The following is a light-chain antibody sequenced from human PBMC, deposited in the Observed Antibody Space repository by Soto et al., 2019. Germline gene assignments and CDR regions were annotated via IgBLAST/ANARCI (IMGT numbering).Light chain of an antibody. Sequence: DIQMTQSPSTLSGSVGDRVTITCRASQTISSWLAWYQQKPGKAPKLLIFDASSLGSGVPSRFSGSGSGTEFTLTISSLQPDDFATYYCQQYDSYSYTFGQGTKVDIK. CDR3: QQYDSYSYT. CDR2: DAS. CDR1: QTISSW. V-gene: IGKV1-5*01. J-gene: IGKJ2*01.